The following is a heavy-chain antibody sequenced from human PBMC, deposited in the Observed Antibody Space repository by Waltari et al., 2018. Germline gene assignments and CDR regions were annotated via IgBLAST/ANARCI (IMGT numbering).Heavy chain of an antibody. D-gene: IGHD3-10*01. CDR1: GGSFSGYY. Sequence: QVQLQQWGAGLLKPSETLSLTCAVYGGSFSGYYWSWIRQPPGKGLEWLGEINHSGSNNDNPALNGRVTISVDTTKNQFSLTLSAATAADRAVFYCARSQRITMVQGVIKETTDYYYGMDVWGQGTTVTVSS. V-gene: IGHV4-34*01. CDR3: ARSQRITMVQGVIKETTDYYYGMDV. J-gene: IGHJ6*02. CDR2: INHSGSN.